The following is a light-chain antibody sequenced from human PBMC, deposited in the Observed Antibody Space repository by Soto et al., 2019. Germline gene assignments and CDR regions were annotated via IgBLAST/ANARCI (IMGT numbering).Light chain of an antibody. Sequence: EIVLTQSPGTLSVSPGERATLSCKASQSVSSNYLAWYQQRPGQAPRLLIYGSSFRATGIPDRFSGSGSGTDFTLTISRLDPEDFAVYYCQQYGGSPTWTFGQGTKVEIK. J-gene: IGKJ1*01. CDR3: QQYGGSPTWT. CDR2: GSS. CDR1: QSVSSNY. V-gene: IGKV3-20*01.